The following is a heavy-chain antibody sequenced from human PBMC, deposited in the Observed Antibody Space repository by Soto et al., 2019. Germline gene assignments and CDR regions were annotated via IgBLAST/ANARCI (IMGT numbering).Heavy chain of an antibody. CDR1: GGTVVSSHW. J-gene: IGHJ5*02. CDR2: VYHTGDT. Sequence: PSETLSLTCGVSGGTVVSSHWWSWVRQSPGRGLEWIGNVYHTGDTNFNPSLQSRVTFSVDKSNNQFSLRLTSVTAADTAVYFCAREIVTAGGNNSFDPWGPGTLVTVSS. CDR3: AREIVTAGGNNSFDP. D-gene: IGHD2-21*02. V-gene: IGHV4-4*02.